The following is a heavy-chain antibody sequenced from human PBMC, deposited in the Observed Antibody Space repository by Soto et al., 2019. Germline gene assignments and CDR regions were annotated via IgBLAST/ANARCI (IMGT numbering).Heavy chain of an antibody. CDR1: GGTFSSYT. CDR3: ETGFGELLGY. J-gene: IGHJ4*02. CDR2: IIPILGIA. Sequence: QVQLVQSGAEVKKPGSSVKVSCKASGGTFSSYTISWVRQAPGQGLEWMGRIIPILGIANYAQKFQGRVAITADKSTGTAYMELSSVRSEDTAVYYWETGFGELLGYWGQGTLVTVSS. D-gene: IGHD3-10*01. V-gene: IGHV1-69*02.